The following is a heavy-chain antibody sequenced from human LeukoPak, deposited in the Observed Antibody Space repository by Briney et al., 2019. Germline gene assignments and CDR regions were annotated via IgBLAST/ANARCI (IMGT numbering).Heavy chain of an antibody. D-gene: IGHD5-12*01. J-gene: IGHJ5*02. V-gene: IGHV1-69*05. CDR2: IIPIFGTA. CDR3: ARYYSGYDSLWFDP. Sequence: ASVKVPCKASGGTFSSYAISWVRQAPGQGLEWMGGIIPIFGTANYAQKFQGRVTITTDESTSTAYMELSSLRSEDTAVYYCARYYSGYDSLWFDPWGQGTLVTVSS. CDR1: GGTFSSYA.